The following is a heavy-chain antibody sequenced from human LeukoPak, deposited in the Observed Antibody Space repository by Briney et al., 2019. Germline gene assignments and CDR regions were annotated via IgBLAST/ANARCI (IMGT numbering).Heavy chain of an antibody. CDR3: ARGRLAAAGTSDY. Sequence: SETLSLTCAVYGVSFSGYYWSWIRQPPAKGLEWIGEINHSGSTNYNPSLKSRVTISVDTSKNQFSLKLSSVTAADTSVYYCARGRLAAAGTSDYWGQGTLVTVSS. D-gene: IGHD6-13*01. CDR2: INHSGST. J-gene: IGHJ4*02. CDR1: GVSFSGYY. V-gene: IGHV4-34*01.